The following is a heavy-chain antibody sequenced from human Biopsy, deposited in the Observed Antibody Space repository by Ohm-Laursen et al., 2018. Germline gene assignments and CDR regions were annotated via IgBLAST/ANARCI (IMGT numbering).Heavy chain of an antibody. CDR1: GFSVSSYR. D-gene: IGHD6-6*01. CDR3: ARDSSRRAREGGMDV. CDR2: ISETSSHI. Sequence: GSLRLSCTASGFSVSSYRMNWVRPAPGKGLEWVSYISETSSHIYDADSVRGRFTVARDIAKNSLYLQLNSLRVEDTAVYYCARDSSRRAREGGMDVWGQGTTVTVSS. V-gene: IGHV3-21*01. J-gene: IGHJ6*02.